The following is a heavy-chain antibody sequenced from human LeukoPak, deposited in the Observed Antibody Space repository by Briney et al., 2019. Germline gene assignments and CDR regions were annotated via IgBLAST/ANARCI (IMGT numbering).Heavy chain of an antibody. CDR3: AKDGCSSTSCYVGY. CDR1: GFTFSSYA. J-gene: IGHJ4*02. CDR2: ISGSGGST. V-gene: IGHV3-23*01. D-gene: IGHD2-2*01. Sequence: GGSLRLSCAASGFTFSSYAMSWVRQAPGKGLEWVSAISGSGGSTYYADSVKGRFTISRDNSKNTLYLQMNSLRAEDTAVYYCAKDGCSSTSCYVGYRGQGTLVTVSS.